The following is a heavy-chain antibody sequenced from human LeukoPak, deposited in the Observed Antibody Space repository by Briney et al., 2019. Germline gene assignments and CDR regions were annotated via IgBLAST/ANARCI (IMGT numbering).Heavy chain of an antibody. D-gene: IGHD3-22*01. CDR2: IWYDGSNK. CDR3: AKSSYYDASGYYREYYFDS. J-gene: IGHJ4*02. V-gene: IGHV3-33*06. Sequence: GRSLRLSCAASGFTFSSYGMHWVRQAPGKGLEWVAVIWYDGSNKYYADSVKGRFTISRDNSKNTLYLQMNSLRAEDTAVYYCAKSSYYDASGYYREYYFDSWGQGTLVTVSS. CDR1: GFTFSSYG.